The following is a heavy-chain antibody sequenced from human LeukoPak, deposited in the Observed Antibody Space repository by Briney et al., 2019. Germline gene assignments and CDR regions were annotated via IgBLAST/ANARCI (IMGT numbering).Heavy chain of an antibody. Sequence: GGSLRLSCAASGFTFSSYGMHWVRQAPGKGLEWVAVIWYDGSNKYYADSVKGRFTISRDNSKNTLYLQMNSLRAEDTAVYYCARDSAQYAYLDSWGQGTLVTVSS. CDR2: IWYDGSNK. J-gene: IGHJ4*02. CDR3: ARDSAQYAYLDS. CDR1: GFTFSSYG. D-gene: IGHD3-10*01. V-gene: IGHV3-33*01.